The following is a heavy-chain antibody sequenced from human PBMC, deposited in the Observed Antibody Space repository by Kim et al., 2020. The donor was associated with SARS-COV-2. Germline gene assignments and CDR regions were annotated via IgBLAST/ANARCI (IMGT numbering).Heavy chain of an antibody. CDR2: MNPNSGNT. J-gene: IGHJ4*02. CDR3: ARGPAWNGGPSYFDY. D-gene: IGHD1-1*01. V-gene: IGHV1-8*01. CDR1: GYTFSNYD. Sequence: ASVKVSCKASGYTFSNYDINWVRQATGQGLEWMGWMNPNSGNTGYAQKFQGRVTMTRNTSTSTAYMDLSSLRSEDTAVYYCARGPAWNGGPSYFDYWGRGTLVTVSS.